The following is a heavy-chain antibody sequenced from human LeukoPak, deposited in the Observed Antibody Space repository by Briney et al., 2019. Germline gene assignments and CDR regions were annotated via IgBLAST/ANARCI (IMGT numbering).Heavy chain of an antibody. CDR1: GFTFSKYI. Sequence: GGSLRLSCAASGFTFSKYIMMGVRQAPGKGLEWVSSISSSSSYIYYADSVKGRFTISRDNAKNSLYLQMNSLRAEDTAVYYCARVVVAVQYVLDVWGQGTTVTVSS. CDR3: ARVVVAVQYVLDV. D-gene: IGHD2-15*01. J-gene: IGHJ6*02. CDR2: ISSSSSYI. V-gene: IGHV3-21*01.